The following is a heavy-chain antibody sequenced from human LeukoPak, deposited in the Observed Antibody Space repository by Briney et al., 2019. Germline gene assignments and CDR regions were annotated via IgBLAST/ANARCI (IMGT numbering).Heavy chain of an antibody. V-gene: IGHV1-8*01. CDR3: ARGYSAYYYYYGMDV. J-gene: IGHJ6*02. Sequence: ASVKVSCKASGYTFTSYDINWVRQATGQGLEWMGWMNPNSGNTGYAQKLQGRVTMTRNTSISTAYMELSSLRSEDTAVYYCARGYSAYYYYYGMDVWGQGTTVTVSS. CDR1: GYTFTSYD. CDR2: MNPNSGNT. D-gene: IGHD5-18*01.